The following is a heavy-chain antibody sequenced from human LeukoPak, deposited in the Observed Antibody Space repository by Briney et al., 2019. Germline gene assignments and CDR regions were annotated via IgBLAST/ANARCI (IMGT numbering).Heavy chain of an antibody. Sequence: GGSLRLSCAASGFSFSTYGMHWVRQAPGKGQEWVAVIAFNAALSYYVDSVEGRFTISRDNSKNTLYLQMNSLTPDDTAVYYCVKEGQPKVSSFYDYWGQGTLVTVSS. V-gene: IGHV3-30*02. CDR3: VKEGQPKVSSFYDY. CDR1: GFSFSTYG. CDR2: IAFNAALS. J-gene: IGHJ4*02. D-gene: IGHD2/OR15-2a*01.